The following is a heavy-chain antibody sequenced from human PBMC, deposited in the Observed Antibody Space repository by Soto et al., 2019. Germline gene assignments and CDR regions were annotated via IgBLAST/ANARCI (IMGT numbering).Heavy chain of an antibody. CDR2: ISGSGGST. D-gene: IGHD2-2*01. V-gene: IGHV3-23*01. CDR3: ARDLAPTAVSGAFDY. Sequence: EVQLLESGGGLVQPGGSLRLSCAASGFTFSTYAMSWVRQAPGKGLEWVSGISGSGGSTYYADSVKGRFTISRDNSKNMLSLQMTSLRAEDPAIYYCARDLAPTAVSGAFDYWGQGTLVTVSS. J-gene: IGHJ4*02. CDR1: GFTFSTYA.